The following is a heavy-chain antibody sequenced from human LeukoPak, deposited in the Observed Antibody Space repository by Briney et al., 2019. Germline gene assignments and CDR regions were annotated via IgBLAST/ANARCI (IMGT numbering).Heavy chain of an antibody. Sequence: VASVKVSCKASGYTFSAYYLHWVRQAPGQGLEWMGWIDPNTGGTDYAQKFQGRVTMARDTSISTAYMELSSLRSDDTAVYYCARDRAPQTYYYGMGVWGQGTTVTVSS. V-gene: IGHV1-2*02. J-gene: IGHJ6*02. CDR3: ARDRAPQTYYYGMGV. CDR1: GYTFSAYY. CDR2: IDPNTGGT.